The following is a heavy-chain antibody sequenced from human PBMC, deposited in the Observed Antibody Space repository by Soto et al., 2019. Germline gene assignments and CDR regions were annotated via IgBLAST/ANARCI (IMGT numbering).Heavy chain of an antibody. CDR3: AGPIVVVPAATGYYYYGMDV. CDR1: GGTFSSYA. J-gene: IGHJ6*02. D-gene: IGHD2-2*01. CDR2: IIPIFGTA. Sequence: SVKVSCKASGGTFSSYAISWVRQAPGQGLEWMGGIIPIFGTANYAQKFQGRVTITADKSTGTAYMELSSLRSEDTAVYYCAGPIVVVPAATGYYYYGMDVWGQGTTVTVSS. V-gene: IGHV1-69*06.